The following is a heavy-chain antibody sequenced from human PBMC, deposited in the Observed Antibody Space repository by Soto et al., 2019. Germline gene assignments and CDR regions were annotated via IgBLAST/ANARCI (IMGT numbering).Heavy chain of an antibody. CDR1: GGSISSGGYY. D-gene: IGHD6-13*01. V-gene: IGHV4-31*03. J-gene: IGHJ4*02. Sequence: SETLSLTCTVSGGSISSGGYYWSWIRQHPGKGLEWIGYIYYSGSTYYNPSLKSRVTISVDTSKNQFSLKLRSVTAADTAVYYCARIAAACPDYWGQGTLVTVSS. CDR3: ARIAAACPDY. CDR2: IYYSGST.